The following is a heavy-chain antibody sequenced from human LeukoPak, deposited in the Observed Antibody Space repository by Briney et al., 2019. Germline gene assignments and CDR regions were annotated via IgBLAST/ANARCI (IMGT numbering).Heavy chain of an antibody. V-gene: IGHV4-34*01. J-gene: IGHJ4*02. Sequence: ETLSLTCAVYGGSFSGYYWSWIRQPPGKGLEWIGEINHSGSTNYNPSLKSRVTISVDTSKNQFSLKLSSVTAADTAVYYCARGPIYYDSSGPTAYWGQGTLVTVSS. D-gene: IGHD3-22*01. CDR2: INHSGST. CDR3: ARGPIYYDSSGPTAY. CDR1: GGSFSGYY.